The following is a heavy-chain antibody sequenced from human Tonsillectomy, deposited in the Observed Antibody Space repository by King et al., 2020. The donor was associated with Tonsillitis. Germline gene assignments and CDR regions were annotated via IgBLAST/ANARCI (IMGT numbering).Heavy chain of an antibody. CDR1: GYTFTGYY. CDR3: ATDALQLAGISDY. D-gene: IGHD5-24*01. CDR2: INPNSGGT. Sequence: QLVQSGAEVKKPGASVKVSCKASGYTFTGYYMHWVRQAPGQGLQWMGWINPNSGGTNYAQKLQGRVTMTRDTSISTAYMELSRLRSDDTAVYYCATDALQLAGISDYWGQGTLVTVSS. J-gene: IGHJ4*02. V-gene: IGHV1-2*02.